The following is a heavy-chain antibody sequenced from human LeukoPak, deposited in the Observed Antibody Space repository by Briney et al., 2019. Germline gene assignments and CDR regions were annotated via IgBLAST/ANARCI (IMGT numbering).Heavy chain of an antibody. V-gene: IGHV4-4*07. CDR3: ARDRGVTNDVGAFDI. J-gene: IGHJ3*02. CDR1: GGSISSYY. CDR2: IYTSGST. D-gene: IGHD2-21*02. Sequence: SETLSLTCTVSGGSISSYYWSWIRQPAGKGLEWTGRIYTSGSTNYNPSPKSRVTMSVDTSKNQFSLKLSSVTAADTAVYYCARDRGVTNDVGAFDIWGQGTMVTVSS.